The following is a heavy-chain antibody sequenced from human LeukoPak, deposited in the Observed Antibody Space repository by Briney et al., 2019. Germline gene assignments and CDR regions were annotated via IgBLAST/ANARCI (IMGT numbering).Heavy chain of an antibody. Sequence: SETLSLTCTVSGGSVSSGSYYWSWIRQPPGKGLEWIGYIYYSGSTNYNPSLKSRVTISVDTSKNQISLKLSSVTAADTAVYYCARESSGWYYFDYWGQGTLVTVSS. CDR1: GGSVSSGSYY. CDR2: IYYSGST. CDR3: ARESSGWYYFDY. D-gene: IGHD6-19*01. V-gene: IGHV4-61*01. J-gene: IGHJ4*02.